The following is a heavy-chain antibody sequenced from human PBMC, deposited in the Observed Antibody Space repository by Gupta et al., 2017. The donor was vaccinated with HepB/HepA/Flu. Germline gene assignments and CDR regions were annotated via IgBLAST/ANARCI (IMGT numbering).Heavy chain of an antibody. J-gene: IGHJ6*02. CDR1: GNTFTGYY. Sequence: QVQLVQSGAEVKKPGASVKVSCKASGNTFTGYYMHWVRQAPGQGLEWMGWINPNSGGTNYAQKFQGWVTMTRDTSISTAYMELSRLRSDDTAVYYCARDRGVGYSNYGDYYYYYGMDVWGQGTTVTVSS. V-gene: IGHV1-2*04. CDR3: ARDRGVGYSNYGDYYYYYGMDV. D-gene: IGHD4-4*01. CDR2: INPNSGGT.